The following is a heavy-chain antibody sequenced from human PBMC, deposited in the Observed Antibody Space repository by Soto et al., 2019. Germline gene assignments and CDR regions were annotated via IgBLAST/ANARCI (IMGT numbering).Heavy chain of an antibody. V-gene: IGHV3-30*18. J-gene: IGHJ4*02. CDR3: AKDLGQQWLVPPGD. CDR1: GFTFSSYG. CDR2: ISYDGSNK. D-gene: IGHD6-19*01. Sequence: ESVGGVVQPGRSLRLSCAASGFTFSSYGMHWVRQAPGKGLEWVAVISYDGSNKYYADSVKGRFTISRDNSKNTLYLQMNSLRAEDTAVYYCAKDLGQQWLVPPGDWGQGTLVTVSS.